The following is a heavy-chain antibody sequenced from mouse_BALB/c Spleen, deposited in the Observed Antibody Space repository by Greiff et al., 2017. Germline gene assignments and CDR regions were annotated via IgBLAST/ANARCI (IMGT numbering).Heavy chain of an antibody. CDR2: ISYDGSN. J-gene: IGHJ1*01. V-gene: IGHV3-6*02. Sequence: EVKLMESGPGLVKPSQSLSLTCSVTGYSITSGYYWNWIRQFPGNQLEWMGYISYDGSNNYNPSLKNRISITRDTSKNQFFLKLNSVTTEDTATYYCARDLAGGYFDVWGAGTTVTVSS. CDR1: GYSITSGYY. D-gene: IGHD4-1*01. CDR3: ARDLAGGYFDV.